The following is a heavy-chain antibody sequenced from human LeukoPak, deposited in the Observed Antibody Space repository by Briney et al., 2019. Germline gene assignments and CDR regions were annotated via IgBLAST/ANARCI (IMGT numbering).Heavy chain of an antibody. V-gene: IGHV3-33*01. CDR1: GFTFSSFG. CDR2: VWYGGSNK. J-gene: IGHJ6*02. D-gene: IGHD2-15*01. Sequence: GGPLRLTCAASGFTFSSFGIHWVRQAPGKGLEWVAIVWYGGSNKYYADSVKGRFTISRDNSKNTLYLQMNSLRAEDTAVYYCARDVVAATQTFSYGMDVWGQGTTVTVSS. CDR3: ARDVVAATQTFSYGMDV.